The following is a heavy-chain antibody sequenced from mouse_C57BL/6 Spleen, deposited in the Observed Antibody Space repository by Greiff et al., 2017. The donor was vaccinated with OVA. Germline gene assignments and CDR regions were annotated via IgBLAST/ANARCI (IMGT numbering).Heavy chain of an antibody. D-gene: IGHD1-1*01. CDR3: ARRGDGSSLSFDY. J-gene: IGHJ2*01. V-gene: IGHV1-9*01. Sequence: QVQLKESGAELMKPGASVKLSCKATGYTFTGYWIEWVKQRPGHGLEWIGEIFPGSGSTTYNEKFKGKATFTADTSSDTAYMQLSSLTTEDSAIYYCARRGDGSSLSFDYWGQGTTLTVSS. CDR1: GYTFTGYW. CDR2: IFPGSGST.